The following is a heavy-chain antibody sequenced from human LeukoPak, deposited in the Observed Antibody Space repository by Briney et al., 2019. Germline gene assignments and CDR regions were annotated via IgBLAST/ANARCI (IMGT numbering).Heavy chain of an antibody. V-gene: IGHV1-8*03. CDR3: ARGANRRLRFLEWLSPYNWFDP. Sequence: ASVKVSCKASGYTFTSYDINWVRQATGQGLEWMGWMNPNSGNTGYAQKFQGRVTITRNTSISTAYMELSSLRSEDTAVYYCARGANRRLRFLEWLSPYNWFDPWGQGTLVTVSS. J-gene: IGHJ5*02. CDR1: GYTFTSYD. CDR2: MNPNSGNT. D-gene: IGHD3-3*01.